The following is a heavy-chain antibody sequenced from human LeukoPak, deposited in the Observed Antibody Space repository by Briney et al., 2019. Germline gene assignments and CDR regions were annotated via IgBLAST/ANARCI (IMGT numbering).Heavy chain of an antibody. CDR3: ARTTITMVRGVILDY. J-gene: IGHJ4*02. CDR2: IYTSGST. Sequence: SETLSLTCTVSGGFISSGSYYWSWIRQPAGKGLEWIGRIYTSGSTNYNPSLKSRVTISVDTSKNQFSLKLSSVTAADTAVYYCARTTITMVRGVILDYWGQGTLVTVSS. CDR1: GGFISSGSYY. D-gene: IGHD3-10*01. V-gene: IGHV4-61*02.